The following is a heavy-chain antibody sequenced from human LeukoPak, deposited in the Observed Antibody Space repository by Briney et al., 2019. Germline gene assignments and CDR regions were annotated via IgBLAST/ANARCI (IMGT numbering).Heavy chain of an antibody. CDR1: GLAFSAYK. CDR2: ISTDGYTT. D-gene: IGHD2-15*01. V-gene: IGHV3-74*01. J-gene: IGHJ4*02. CDR3: VVGGSPGY. Sequence: GGSLRLSCAASGLAFSAYKMHWVRQAPRKGLVWVSRISTDGYTTDYADFVQGRFTASKDNTKNTWPLEMNSLRAEDTAVYYCVVGGSPGYWGQGTLVTVSS.